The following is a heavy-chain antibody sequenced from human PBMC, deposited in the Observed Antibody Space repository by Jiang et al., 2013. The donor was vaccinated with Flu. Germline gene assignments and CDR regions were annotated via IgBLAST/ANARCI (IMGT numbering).Heavy chain of an antibody. CDR3: ARHTPYCSGGSCYPYYYYYYMDV. Sequence: TVSGGSVSSGSITGAGSGSPQEGTGVDWVYLLQWEHQLXPSLKSRVTISVDTSKNQFSLKLSSVTAADTAVYYCARHTPYCSGGSCYPYYYYYYMDVWGKGTTVTVSS. D-gene: IGHD2-15*01. V-gene: IGHV4-61*01. J-gene: IGHJ6*03. CDR1: GGSVSSGSIT. CDR2: LLQWEH.